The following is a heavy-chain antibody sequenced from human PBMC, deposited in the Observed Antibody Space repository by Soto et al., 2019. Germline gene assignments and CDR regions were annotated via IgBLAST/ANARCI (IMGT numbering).Heavy chain of an antibody. Sequence: GGSLRLSCAASGFTFSSYAMSWVRQAPGKGLEWVSAISGSGGSTYYADSVKGRFTISRDNSKNTLYLQMNSLRAEDTAVYSCANKLSVTTHPIDYWGQGTLVTVSS. D-gene: IGHD4-17*01. V-gene: IGHV3-23*01. J-gene: IGHJ4*02. CDR1: GFTFSSYA. CDR3: ANKLSVTTHPIDY. CDR2: ISGSGGST.